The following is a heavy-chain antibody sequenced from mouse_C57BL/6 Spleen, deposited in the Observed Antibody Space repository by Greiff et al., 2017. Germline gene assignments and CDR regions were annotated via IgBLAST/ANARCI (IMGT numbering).Heavy chain of an antibody. V-gene: IGHV1-72*01. CDR2: IDPNSGGT. CDR1: GYTFTSYW. CDR3: ARGIYYDYAFDY. J-gene: IGHJ2*01. D-gene: IGHD2-4*01. Sequence: QVQLKESGAELVKPGASVKLSCKASGYTFTSYWMHWVKQRPGRGLERIGRIDPNSGGTKYNEKFKSKATLTVDKPSSTAYMQLSSLTSEDSAVYYCARGIYYDYAFDYWGQGTTLTVSS.